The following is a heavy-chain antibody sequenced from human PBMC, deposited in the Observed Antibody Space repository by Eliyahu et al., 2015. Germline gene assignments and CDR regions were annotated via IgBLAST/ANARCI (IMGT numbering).Heavy chain of an antibody. CDR3: ARKGVGSYSFIDF. CDR1: GFIFSDYA. J-gene: IGHJ4*02. CDR2: ISSNGGSI. D-gene: IGHD1-26*01. V-gene: IGHV3-23*01. Sequence: EVQLLESGGGLVQPGGSLRLSCAASGFIFSDYAMNWVRQAPGKGLEWVSGISSNGGSIYYADSVKGRFSISRDQSKNTVYLQLNSLRAEDTALYYCARKGVGSYSFIDFWGQGTLVTVSS.